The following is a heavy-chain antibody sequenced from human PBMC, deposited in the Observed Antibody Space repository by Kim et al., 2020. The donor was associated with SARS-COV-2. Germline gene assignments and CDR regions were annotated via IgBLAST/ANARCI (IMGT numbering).Heavy chain of an antibody. J-gene: IGHJ4*02. D-gene: IGHD6-13*01. CDR3: ARRVYSSSWYGVRYFDY. V-gene: IGHV5-51*01. Sequence: QGRVTISADKSNSTAYLQWSSLKASDTAMYYCARRVYSSSWYGVRYFDYWGQGTLVTVSS.